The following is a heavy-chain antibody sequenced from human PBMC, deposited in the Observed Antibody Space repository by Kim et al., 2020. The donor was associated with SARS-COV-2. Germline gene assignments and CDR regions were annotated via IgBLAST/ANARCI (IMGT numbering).Heavy chain of an antibody. Sequence: GGSLRLSCAASGFTFSSYAMSWVRQAPGKGLEWVSASSGSGGSTYYADSVKGRFTISRDNSKNTLYLQMNSLRAEDTAVYYCARSSSLTGRAFDIWGQGTMVTVSS. CDR2: SSGSGGST. V-gene: IGHV3-23*01. CDR3: ARSSSLTGRAFDI. J-gene: IGHJ3*02. D-gene: IGHD3-9*01. CDR1: GFTFSSYA.